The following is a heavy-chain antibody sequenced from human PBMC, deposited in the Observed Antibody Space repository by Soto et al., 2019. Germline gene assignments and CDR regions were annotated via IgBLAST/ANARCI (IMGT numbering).Heavy chain of an antibody. V-gene: IGHV4-30-2*01. CDR1: GGSISSDGYS. CDR3: ASSHAGAHITAAVH. Sequence: QLQLQESGSGLVKPSQTLSLTCAVSGGSISSDGYSRSWIRQPPGKGLEWIGYIYHSGSTYYNPSLKSRVTISVDRSKNQFSLKLSSVTAADTAVYYCASSHAGAHITAAVHWGQGTLVTVSS. CDR2: IYHSGST. J-gene: IGHJ4*02. D-gene: IGHD6-13*01.